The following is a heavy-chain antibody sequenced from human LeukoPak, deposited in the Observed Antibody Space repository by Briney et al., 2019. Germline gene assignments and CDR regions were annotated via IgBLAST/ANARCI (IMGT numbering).Heavy chain of an antibody. D-gene: IGHD3-22*01. CDR2: ISWSSGSI. V-gene: IGHV3-9*01. CDR1: GFTFSSYA. CDR3: AKDKQGGGYYDSSGSFDY. J-gene: IGHJ4*02. Sequence: GGSLRLSCAASGFTFSSYAMSWVRQAPGKGLEWVSGISWSSGSIGYADSVKGRFTISRDNAKNSLYLQMNSLRAEDTALYYCAKDKQGGGYYDSSGSFDYWGQGTLVTVSS.